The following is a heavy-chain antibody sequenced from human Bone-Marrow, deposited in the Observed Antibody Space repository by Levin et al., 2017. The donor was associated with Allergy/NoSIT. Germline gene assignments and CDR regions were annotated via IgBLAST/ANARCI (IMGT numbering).Heavy chain of an antibody. CDR1: GYTFTSYY. V-gene: IGHV1-46*01. CDR2: INPSGGST. Sequence: GESLKISCKASGYTFTSYYMHWVRQAPGQGLEWMGIINPSGGSTSYAQKFQGRVTMTRDTSTSTVYMELSSLRSEDTAVYYCARGSGYYGSGSYYSNWFDPWGQGTLVTVSS. J-gene: IGHJ5*02. CDR3: ARGSGYYGSGSYYSNWFDP. D-gene: IGHD3-10*01.